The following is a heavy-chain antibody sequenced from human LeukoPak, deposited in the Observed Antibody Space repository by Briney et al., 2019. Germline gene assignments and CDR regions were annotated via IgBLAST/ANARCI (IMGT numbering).Heavy chain of an antibody. D-gene: IGHD3-10*01. Sequence: SETLSLTCTVSGGSLSSYYWSWIRQPPGKGLEWIGYIYYSGSTNYNPSLTSRVTISVDTSKNQFSLKLSSVTAADTAVYYCAKGPRITMVRGGQWYYYMDVWGKGTTVTISS. V-gene: IGHV4-59*01. CDR2: IYYSGST. CDR1: GGSLSSYY. J-gene: IGHJ6*03. CDR3: AKGPRITMVRGGQWYYYMDV.